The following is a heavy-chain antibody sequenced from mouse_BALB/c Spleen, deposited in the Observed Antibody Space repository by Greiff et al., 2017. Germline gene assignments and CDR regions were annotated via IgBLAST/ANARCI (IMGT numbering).Heavy chain of an antibody. CDR3: AREGGYYYGSSWYFDV. CDR2: ISSGGST. D-gene: IGHD1-1*01. V-gene: IGHV5-6-5*01. CDR1: GFTFSSYA. Sequence: EVQVVESGGGLVKPGGSLKLSCAASGFTFSSYAMSWVRQTPEKRLEWVASISSGGSTYYPDSVKGRFTISRDNARNILYLQMSSLRSEDTAMYYCAREGGYYYGSSWYFDVWGAGTTVTVSS. J-gene: IGHJ1*01.